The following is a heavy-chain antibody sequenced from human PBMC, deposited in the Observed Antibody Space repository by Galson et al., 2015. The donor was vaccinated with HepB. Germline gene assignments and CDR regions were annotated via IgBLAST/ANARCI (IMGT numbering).Heavy chain of an antibody. Sequence: SLRLSCAASGFTFSSYAMSWARQAPGKGLEWVSAISGNAAKSNYADSVNGRFTISRDNSKNTLYLQLNSLTVEDTAEYYCAKGTYGDYRGFDYWGQGTLVTVSS. J-gene: IGHJ4*02. CDR3: AKGTYGDYRGFDY. CDR2: ISGNAAKS. CDR1: GFTFSSYA. D-gene: IGHD4-17*01. V-gene: IGHV3-23*01.